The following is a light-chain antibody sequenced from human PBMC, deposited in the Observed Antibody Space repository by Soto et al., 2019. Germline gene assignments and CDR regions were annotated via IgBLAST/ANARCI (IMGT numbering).Light chain of an antibody. Sequence: EIVMTQSPATLSLSPGERATLSCRASQSVSTTYLAWYQHKPGQAPRLLISGASTRATGIPARFSGSGSGTEFTLTISSLQSEDFAVYYCQQYNEWPQITFGQGTRLEIK. CDR2: GAS. J-gene: IGKJ5*01. CDR3: QQYNEWPQIT. CDR1: QSVSTTY. V-gene: IGKV3D-15*01.